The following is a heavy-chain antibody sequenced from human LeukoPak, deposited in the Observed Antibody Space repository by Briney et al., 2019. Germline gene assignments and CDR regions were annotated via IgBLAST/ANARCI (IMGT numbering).Heavy chain of an antibody. V-gene: IGHV1-8*01. CDR2: MNPNNGYT. Sequence: HAASVTVSCKASGYTFTNYDISWVRQASGQGLEWMGWMNPNNGYTAYTQKFQGRVTMTRNTSINTAYVELIGLRSEDTAVYYCAKANSGRYGFDYWGQGTLITVSS. D-gene: IGHD3-10*01. CDR3: AKANSGRYGFDY. J-gene: IGHJ4*02. CDR1: GYTFTNYD.